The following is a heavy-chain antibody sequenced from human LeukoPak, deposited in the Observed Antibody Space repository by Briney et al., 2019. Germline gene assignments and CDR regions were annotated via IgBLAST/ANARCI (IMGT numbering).Heavy chain of an antibody. V-gene: IGHV4-39*01. CDR3: ARHGAGVHGPVDY. Sequence: SETLSLTCTVSGGSISSSSYYWGWIRQPPGKGPEWIGSIYKSGSTYYNPSLKSRVTIFVDTSKNQFYLNLNSVTAADTAVYYCARHGAGVHGPVDYWGQGALVTVSS. D-gene: IGHD6-19*01. CDR2: IYKSGST. CDR1: GGSISSSSYY. J-gene: IGHJ4*02.